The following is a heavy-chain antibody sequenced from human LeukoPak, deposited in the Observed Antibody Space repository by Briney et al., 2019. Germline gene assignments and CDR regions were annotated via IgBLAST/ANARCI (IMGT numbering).Heavy chain of an antibody. CDR3: ARDNYGDYAYFDY. D-gene: IGHD4-17*01. V-gene: IGHV3-7*05. Sequence: GSLRLSCAASVFTFSSYCMSWVRQAPGKGLEWVANIKQDGTEKYYVDSVKGRFTISRDNAKNSLYLQMNSLRAEDTAVYYCARDNYGDYAYFDYWGQGTLVTVSS. J-gene: IGHJ4*02. CDR1: VFTFSSYC. CDR2: IKQDGTEK.